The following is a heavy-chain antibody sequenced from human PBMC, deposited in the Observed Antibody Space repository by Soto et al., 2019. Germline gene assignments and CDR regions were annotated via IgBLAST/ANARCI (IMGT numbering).Heavy chain of an antibody. CDR2: IYWDDDK. Sequence: QITLKESGPTLVKPTQTLTLTCTFSAFSLSTGGVGVGWIRQPPGKALQWLALIYWDDDKRYSPSLRSRLTITKDTSKTLVVLTMSNMDRVDTATYYCIQSRCGGDCLQTYASYYYYGMDVWGQGTTVTVSS. CDR1: AFSLSTGGVG. J-gene: IGHJ6*02. D-gene: IGHD2-21*02. CDR3: IQSRCGGDCLQTYASYYYYGMDV. V-gene: IGHV2-5*02.